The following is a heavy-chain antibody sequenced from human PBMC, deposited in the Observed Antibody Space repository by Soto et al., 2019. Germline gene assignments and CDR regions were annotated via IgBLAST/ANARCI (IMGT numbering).Heavy chain of an antibody. D-gene: IGHD3-10*01. CDR1: GYSISSGFY. Sequence: SETLSLTCSVSGYSISSGFYWDWIRQPPGKGLEWIGGIYHRGNTYYNPSHNGRITISLDTSKNQFSLRLTSVTAADTAVYYCARGEVRGLIATGLDYWGPGALVTVSS. V-gene: IGHV4-38-2*02. J-gene: IGHJ4*02. CDR3: ARGEVRGLIATGLDY. CDR2: IYHRGNT.